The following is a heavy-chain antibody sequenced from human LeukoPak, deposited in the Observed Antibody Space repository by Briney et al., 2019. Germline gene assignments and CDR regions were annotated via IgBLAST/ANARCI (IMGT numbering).Heavy chain of an antibody. D-gene: IGHD3-22*01. V-gene: IGHV4-30-4*01. J-gene: IGHJ3*02. Sequence: PSETLSLTCTVSGGSISSGDYYWSWIRQPPGKGLEWIGYIYYSGSTYYNPSLKSRVTISVDTSKNQFSLKLSSVTAGDTAVYYCARDYYDSSGHDAFDIWGQGTMVTVSS. CDR1: GGSISSGDYY. CDR3: ARDYYDSSGHDAFDI. CDR2: IYYSGST.